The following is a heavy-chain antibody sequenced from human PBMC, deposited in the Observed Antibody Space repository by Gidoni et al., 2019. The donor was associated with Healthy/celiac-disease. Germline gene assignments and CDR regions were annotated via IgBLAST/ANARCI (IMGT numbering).Heavy chain of an antibody. CDR2: ISSSSSYT. CDR1: GFTFSDYY. V-gene: IGHV3-11*06. Sequence: QVQLVESGGGLVKPGGSLRLSCAASGFTFSDYYMSWIRQAPGKGLEWVSYISSSSSYTNYADSVKGRFTISRDNAKNSLYLQMNSLRAEDTAVYYCARITYYDILYAFDIWGQGTMVTVSS. CDR3: ARITYYDILYAFDI. J-gene: IGHJ3*02. D-gene: IGHD3-9*01.